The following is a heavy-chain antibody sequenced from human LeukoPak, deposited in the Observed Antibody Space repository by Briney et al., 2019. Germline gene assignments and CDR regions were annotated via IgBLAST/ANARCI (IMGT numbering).Heavy chain of an antibody. Sequence: PSETLSLTCTVSDDSFSSNTYYWGWVRQPPGKGLEWIATIYYSGSTYYNPSLKSRVTTYVDTSKSQFSLKLSSVTAADTAVYYCARQTRFGDYKPPAPFDYWGQGTLVTVSS. CDR1: DDSFSSNTYY. D-gene: IGHD4-17*01. J-gene: IGHJ4*02. CDR3: ARQTRFGDYKPPAPFDY. CDR2: IYYSGST. V-gene: IGHV4-39*01.